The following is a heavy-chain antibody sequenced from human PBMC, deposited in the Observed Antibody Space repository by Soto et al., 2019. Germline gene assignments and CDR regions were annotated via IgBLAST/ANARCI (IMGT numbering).Heavy chain of an antibody. Sequence: ASVKVSCKASGYTFSSYYMHLVRQAPGQGLEWMGIIRPSGGSTTYAQKFQGRVTMTRDTSTSTVYMELSSLRSEDTAVYYCAREPARGYVDYWGQGTQVTVSS. J-gene: IGHJ4*02. CDR2: IRPSGGST. CDR3: AREPARGYVDY. V-gene: IGHV1-46*03. CDR1: GYTFSSYY.